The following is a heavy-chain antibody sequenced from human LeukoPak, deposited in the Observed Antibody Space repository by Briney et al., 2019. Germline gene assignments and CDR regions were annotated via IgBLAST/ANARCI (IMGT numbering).Heavy chain of an antibody. Sequence: ASVKVSCKASGYTFTSYGISWVRQAPGQGLEWMGWIGAYNGNTNYAQKLQGRVTMTTDTSTSTAYMELRSLRSDDTAVYYCARAYCGGDCYLPKDFDYWGQGTLVTVSS. CDR1: GYTFTSYG. D-gene: IGHD2-21*02. CDR2: IGAYNGNT. CDR3: ARAYCGGDCYLPKDFDY. J-gene: IGHJ4*02. V-gene: IGHV1-18*01.